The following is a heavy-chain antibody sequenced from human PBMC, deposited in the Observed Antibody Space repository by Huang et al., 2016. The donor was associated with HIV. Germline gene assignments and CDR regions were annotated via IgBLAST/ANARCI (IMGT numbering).Heavy chain of an antibody. D-gene: IGHD2-21*01. J-gene: IGHJ3*02. CDR1: GYTLTELS. CDR3: AAGYDTYYDI. CDR2: FAPEHGET. V-gene: IGHV1-24*01. Sequence: QVQLVQSGAEVKKPGASVKVSCKVSGYTLTELSIHGVRLAPGKGLEWMGGFAPEHGETIYAQNFQGRVTMTEDTSTDTAYMELHSLRPEDTAVYYCAAGYDTYYDIWGQGTMVIASS.